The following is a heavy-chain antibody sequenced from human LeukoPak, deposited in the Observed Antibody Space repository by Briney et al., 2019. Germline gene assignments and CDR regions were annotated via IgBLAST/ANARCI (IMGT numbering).Heavy chain of an antibody. D-gene: IGHD2-2*02. V-gene: IGHV4-34*01. CDR2: INLSGGA. CDR1: GGSFSGYY. J-gene: IGHJ4*02. Sequence: SETLSLTCAVYGGSFSGYYWTWIRQPPGKGLEWIGEINLSGGAYYNPSLKSRVTISIDTSKNQFSLKMRSVTAADTAVYYCASGVEYLFPTNWGQGTLVTVSS. CDR3: ASGVEYLFPTN.